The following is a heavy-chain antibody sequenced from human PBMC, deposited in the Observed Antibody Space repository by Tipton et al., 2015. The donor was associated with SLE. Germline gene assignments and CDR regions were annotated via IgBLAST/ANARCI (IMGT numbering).Heavy chain of an antibody. CDR1: DGSISTFDSY. V-gene: IGHV4-39*07. CDR3: ARGMVTWRGAILGVDV. Sequence: TLSLTCSVSDGSISTFDSYWAWIRQPPGLGPEWLGTIYYTGRTSYNPSLKSRVTISVDTSKSQFSLKVTSVTAADTAVYYCARGMVTWRGAILGVDVWGQGTTVNVSS. D-gene: IGHD2-21*02. J-gene: IGHJ6*02. CDR2: IYYTGRT.